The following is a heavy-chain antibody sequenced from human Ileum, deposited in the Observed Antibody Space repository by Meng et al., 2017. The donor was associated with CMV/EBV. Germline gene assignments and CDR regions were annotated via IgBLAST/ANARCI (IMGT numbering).Heavy chain of an antibody. CDR1: GGSISSGDYY. Sequence: SETLSLTCTVSGGSISSGDYYWSWIRQPPGKGLEWIGYIYYSGSTYYNPSLKSRVTISVDTSKNQFSLKLSSVTAADTAVYYCARDRPYSGYDSFYYYYGMDVWGQGTTVTVSS. J-gene: IGHJ6*02. V-gene: IGHV4-30-4*02. CDR3: ARDRPYSGYDSFYYYYGMDV. D-gene: IGHD5-12*01. CDR2: IYYSGST.